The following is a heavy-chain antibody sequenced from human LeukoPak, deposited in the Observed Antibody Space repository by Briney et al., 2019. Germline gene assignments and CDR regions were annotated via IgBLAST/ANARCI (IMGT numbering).Heavy chain of an antibody. J-gene: IGHJ4*02. D-gene: IGHD4/OR15-4a*01. V-gene: IGHV4-31*03. Sequence: SETLSLTCTVSGDFIGSGSYYYNWIRQHPGKGLEWIGYIYHTGITSYSTSLKSRVIRSVDKSMNQLSLKVSSLNAADTAVYYCAASSGVTLGRFWGQGTLVTVSS. CDR2: IYHTGIT. CDR3: AASSGVTLGRF. CDR1: GDFIGSGSYY.